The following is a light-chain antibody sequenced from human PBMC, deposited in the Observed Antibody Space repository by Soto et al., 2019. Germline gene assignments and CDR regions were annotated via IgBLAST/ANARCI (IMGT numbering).Light chain of an antibody. Sequence: GDRVTITCRASQGIRDELGWYQQKPGKAPILLIYSASSLQSGVPSRFSGSGSGTDFTLTISSLQPEDFATYYCLQDYSYPRTFCQGTKVEIK. V-gene: IGKV1-6*01. CDR1: QGIRDE. J-gene: IGKJ1*01. CDR2: SAS. CDR3: LQDYSYPRT.